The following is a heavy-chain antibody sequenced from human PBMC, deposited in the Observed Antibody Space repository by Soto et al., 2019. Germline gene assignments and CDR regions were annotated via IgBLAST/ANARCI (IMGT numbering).Heavy chain of an antibody. D-gene: IGHD3-22*01. CDR1: GYTFTSYG. CDR2: ISAYNGNT. J-gene: IGHJ5*02. V-gene: IGHV1-18*01. Sequence: QVQLVQSGAEVKKPGASVKVSCKASGYTFTSYGISWVRQAPGQGLEWMGWISAYNGNTNYAQKLQGRVTMTTDTSTSTAYMELRSLRSDDTAVYYCARELSGMEVVVIQEYNWFDPWGQGTLVTVSS. CDR3: ARELSGMEVVVIQEYNWFDP.